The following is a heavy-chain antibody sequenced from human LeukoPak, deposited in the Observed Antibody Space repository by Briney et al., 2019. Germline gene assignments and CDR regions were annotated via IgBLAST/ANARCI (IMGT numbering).Heavy chain of an antibody. V-gene: IGHV4-59*01. CDR1: GGSISTYY. Sequence: SETLSLTCTVSGGSISTYYWSWIRQPPGKGLEWIGYVYYTGSTDYNPSLKSRVAISVDTSKNQFSLKLNSVTAADTAMYYCVRGDCSGGSCYEGRYYFDYWGQGTLVTVSS. CDR2: VYYTGST. CDR3: VRGDCSGGSCYEGRYYFDY. J-gene: IGHJ4*02. D-gene: IGHD2-15*01.